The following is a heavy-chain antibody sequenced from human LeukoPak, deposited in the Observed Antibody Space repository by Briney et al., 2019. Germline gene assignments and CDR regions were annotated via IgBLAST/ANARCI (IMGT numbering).Heavy chain of an antibody. V-gene: IGHV5-51*01. Sequence: GESLKISCKASGYRFTNYWIGWVRQMPGKGLEWMGIIYPGDSDTKYSPSFQGQVTISADKSINTAYLQWSSLRASDTAMYYCARQGTIVAGTLGTTFDYWGQGTLLTVSS. CDR2: IYPGDSDT. CDR1: GYRFTNYW. D-gene: IGHD5-12*01. J-gene: IGHJ4*02. CDR3: ARQGTIVAGTLGTTFDY.